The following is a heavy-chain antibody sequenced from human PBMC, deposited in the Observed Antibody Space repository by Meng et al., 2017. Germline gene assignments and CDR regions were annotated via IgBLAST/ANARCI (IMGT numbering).Heavy chain of an antibody. J-gene: IGHJ5*02. CDR3: ARSDWFDP. CDR1: GFTFRNYW. Sequence: VQRGVSGGGLVQSGGSLRLSCTASGFTFRNYWMHWVRQAPGKGLVWVSRIKPDGTMTVYADSVKGRFTISRDNAKNTLYLQMNSLRSDDTAVYYCARSDWFDPWGQGTLVTVSS. V-gene: IGHV3-74*01. CDR2: IKPDGTMT.